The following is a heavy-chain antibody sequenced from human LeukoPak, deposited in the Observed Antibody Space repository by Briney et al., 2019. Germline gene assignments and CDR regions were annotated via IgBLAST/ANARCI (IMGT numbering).Heavy chain of an antibody. J-gene: IGHJ3*02. V-gene: IGHV3-23*01. D-gene: IGHD4-17*01. CDR3: AKDPRDYGDDPDAFDI. CDR2: ISGSGGST. CDR1: GFTFSSFA. Sequence: PGGSLRLSCAASGFTFSSFAMTWVRQAPGKGLEWVSAISGSGGSTYYADSVKGRFTISRDNSKNTLYLQMNSLRAEDTAVYYCAKDPRDYGDDPDAFDIWGQGTMVTVSS.